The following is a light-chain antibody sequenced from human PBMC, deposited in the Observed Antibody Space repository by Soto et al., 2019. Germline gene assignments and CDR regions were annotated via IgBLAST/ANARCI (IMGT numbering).Light chain of an antibody. J-gene: IGKJ5*01. CDR1: QSVGTS. CDR2: DAS. V-gene: IGKV3-11*01. CDR3: QQYNNWPPGPT. Sequence: EIVLTQSPATLSLFPGERATLSCWTSQSVGTSLAWYQQRPGQPPRLLIHDASSRATGIPARFSGSGSGTDFTLTISSLEPEDFAVYYCQQYNNWPPGPTFGQGTRLEIK.